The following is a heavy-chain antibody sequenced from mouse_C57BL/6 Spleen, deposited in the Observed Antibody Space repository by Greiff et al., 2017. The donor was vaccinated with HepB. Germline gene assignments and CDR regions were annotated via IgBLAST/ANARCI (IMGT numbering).Heavy chain of an antibody. V-gene: IGHV14-1*01. J-gene: IGHJ3*01. D-gene: IGHD1-1*01. Sequence: VQLQQSGAELVRPGASVKLSCTASGFNIKDYYMHWVKQRPEQGLEWIGRIDPEDGDTEYAPKFQGKATMTADTSSNTAYLQLSSLTSEDTAVYYCTTRYYGISYLFAYWGQGTLVTVSA. CDR1: GFNIKDYY. CDR3: TTRYYGISYLFAY. CDR2: IDPEDGDT.